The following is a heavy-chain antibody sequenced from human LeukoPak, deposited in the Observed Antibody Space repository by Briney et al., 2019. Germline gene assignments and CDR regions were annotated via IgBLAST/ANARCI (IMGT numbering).Heavy chain of an antibody. Sequence: SQTLSLTCAISGDSVSSNSAAWNWIRQSPSRGLEWLGRTYYRSKWYNDYAVSVKSRITIKPDTSKNQFSLQLSSVTAADTAVYYCARAGVVRQNAIEYWGQGTLVTVSS. V-gene: IGHV6-1*01. D-gene: IGHD3-10*01. J-gene: IGHJ4*02. CDR2: TYYRSKWYN. CDR3: ARAGVVRQNAIEY. CDR1: GDSVSSNSAA.